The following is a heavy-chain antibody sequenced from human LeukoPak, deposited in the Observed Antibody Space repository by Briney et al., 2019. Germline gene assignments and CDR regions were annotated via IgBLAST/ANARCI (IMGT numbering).Heavy chain of an antibody. Sequence: GESLKISCQGFGYPFTTSWIGWVRQLPGKGLEWTAIIYAGNSDAKYSPSFQGQVSISTDRSISTAYMELSRLRSDDTAVYYCAREVLAKNYGMDVWGQGTTVTVSS. CDR1: GYPFTTSW. D-gene: IGHD2-8*02. V-gene: IGHV5-51*01. CDR2: IYAGNSDA. CDR3: AREVLAKNYGMDV. J-gene: IGHJ6*02.